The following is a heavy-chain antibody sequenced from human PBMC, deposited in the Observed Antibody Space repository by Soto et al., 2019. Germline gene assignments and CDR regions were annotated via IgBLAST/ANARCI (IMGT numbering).Heavy chain of an antibody. V-gene: IGHV4-31*03. CDR2: IYYSGST. CDR1: GGSISSGGYY. Sequence: PSETLSLTCTVSGGSISSGGYYWSWIRQHPGKGLEWIGYIYYSGSTYYNPSLKSRVTMSVDTSKNQFSLKLSSVTAADTAVYYCARDEAAAGHSGDYYYGMDVWGQGTTVTVSS. CDR3: ARDEAAAGHSGDYYYGMDV. D-gene: IGHD6-13*01. J-gene: IGHJ6*02.